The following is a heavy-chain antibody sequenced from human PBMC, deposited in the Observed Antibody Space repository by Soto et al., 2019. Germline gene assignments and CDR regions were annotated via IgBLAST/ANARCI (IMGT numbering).Heavy chain of an antibody. CDR3: VRAPGTRDYAMDA. CDR1: GFIFSEYE. V-gene: IGHV3-48*03. Sequence: GGSLRLSCEVSGFIFSEYEFNWVRQAPGKGLEWVSYIGKNGRDTYDADSVKGRFTISRDDDKSTLYLEMNSLRAEDTDVYYCVRAPGTRDYAMDAWGQGTMFTVSS. J-gene: IGHJ6*02. CDR2: IGKNGRDT. D-gene: IGHD2-2*01.